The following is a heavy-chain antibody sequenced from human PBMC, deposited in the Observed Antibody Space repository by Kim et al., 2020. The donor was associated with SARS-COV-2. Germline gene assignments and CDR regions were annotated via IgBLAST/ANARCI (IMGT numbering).Heavy chain of an antibody. V-gene: IGHV4-34*01. D-gene: IGHD6-19*01. J-gene: IGHJ6*02. Sequence: TPSRKSRVTISVDTSKNQLSLKLSSVTAADTAVYYCARWLADYYGMDGWGQGTTVTVSS. CDR3: ARWLADYYGMDG.